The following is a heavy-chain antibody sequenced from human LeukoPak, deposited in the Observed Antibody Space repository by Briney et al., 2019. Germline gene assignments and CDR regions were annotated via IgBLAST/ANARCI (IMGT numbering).Heavy chain of an antibody. CDR2: ISWNSGSI. D-gene: IGHD6-19*01. J-gene: IGHJ4*02. V-gene: IGHV3-9*01. CDR1: GFTFDDYA. CDR3: AKAGVSHSSGWPFLDY. Sequence: GGSLRLSCAASGFTFDDYAMHWVQQAPGKGLEWVSGISWNSGSIGYADSVKGRFTISRDNAKNSLYLQMNSLRAEDTALYYCAKAGVSHSSGWPFLDYWGQGTLVTVSS.